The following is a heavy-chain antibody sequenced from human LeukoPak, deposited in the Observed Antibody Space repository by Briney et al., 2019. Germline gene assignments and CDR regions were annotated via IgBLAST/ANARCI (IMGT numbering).Heavy chain of an antibody. V-gene: IGHV1-3*01. CDR2: INAGNGNT. D-gene: IGHD2-2*01. Sequence: ASVTVSFTASGYTFTSYAMHWVRQAPGQRLEWMGWINAGNGNTKYSQKFQGRVTITRDTSASTAYMELSSLRSEDTAVYYCARGERCSSTSCYANWFDPWGQGTLVTVSS. J-gene: IGHJ5*02. CDR3: ARGERCSSTSCYANWFDP. CDR1: GYTFTSYA.